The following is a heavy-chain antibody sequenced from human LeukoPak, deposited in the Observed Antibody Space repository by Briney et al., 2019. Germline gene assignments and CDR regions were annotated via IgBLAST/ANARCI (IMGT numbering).Heavy chain of an antibody. CDR2: ISGSGGST. J-gene: IGHJ4*02. V-gene: IGHV3-23*01. Sequence: PGGSLRLSCAVSGFTFSSYSMNWVRQAPGEGLEWVSAISGSGGSTDYADSVKGRFTISRDNSKNTLYLQMDSLRAGDTAVYYCAKRYCTSASCSCFDYWGQGTLVTVSS. CDR3: AKRYCTSASCSCFDY. D-gene: IGHD2-2*01. CDR1: GFTFSSYS.